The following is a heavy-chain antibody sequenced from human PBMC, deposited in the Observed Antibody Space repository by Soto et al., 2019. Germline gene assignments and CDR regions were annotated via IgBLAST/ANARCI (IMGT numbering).Heavy chain of an antibody. CDR1: GFIVSDTY. V-gene: IGHV3-66*01. Sequence: EVQLVESGGGLVQPGGSLRLSCTASGFIVSDTYMKWVLPAPGKGLEWVSVISNRGDTHYADSVRGRFSLSRDIADNTAHLKMINLRVEDTAVHSCASEARYCRVGSCSITGDAFDIWGQGTMVTVCS. CDR2: ISNRGDT. J-gene: IGHJ3*02. D-gene: IGHD2-15*01. CDR3: ASEARYCRVGSCSITGDAFDI.